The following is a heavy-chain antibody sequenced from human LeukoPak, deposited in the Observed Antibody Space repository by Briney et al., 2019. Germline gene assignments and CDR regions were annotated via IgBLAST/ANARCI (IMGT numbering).Heavy chain of an antibody. D-gene: IGHD3-22*01. V-gene: IGHV4-34*01. CDR1: GESFSGYY. Sequence: SETLSLTCAVYGESFSGYYWCWIRQPPRKGLTWIGEINHSGTTNYNPSLKSRVTISLDTSKSQFSLMLSSVTAADTAVYYCARGKYDSGGYYLDYWGQGTLVTVSS. CDR3: ARGKYDSGGYYLDY. J-gene: IGHJ4*02. CDR2: INHSGTT.